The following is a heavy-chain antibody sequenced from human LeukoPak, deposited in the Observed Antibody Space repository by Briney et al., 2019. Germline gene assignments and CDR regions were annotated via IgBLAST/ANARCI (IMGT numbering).Heavy chain of an antibody. CDR3: ASPYCTNGVCYFKNNLNRGSVSELDY. CDR1: GGTFSSYA. CDR2: IIPIFGTA. J-gene: IGHJ4*02. D-gene: IGHD2-8*01. Sequence: ASVKVSCKASGGTFSSYAISWVRQAPGQGLEWMGRIIPIFGTANYAQKFQGRVTITTDESTSTAYMELSSLRSEDTAVYYCASPYCTNGVCYFKNNLNRGSVSELDYWGQGTLVTVSS. V-gene: IGHV1-69*05.